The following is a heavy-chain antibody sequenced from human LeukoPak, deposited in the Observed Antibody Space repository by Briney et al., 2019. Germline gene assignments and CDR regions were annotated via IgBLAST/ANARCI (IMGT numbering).Heavy chain of an antibody. CDR2: ISWNSGSI. D-gene: IGHD6-19*01. Sequence: GGSLRLSCAASGFTFADYAMHWVRQATGKGLEWVSGISWNSGSIGYADSVKGRFTISRDNAKNSLYLQMNSLRAEDTALYYCAKDTVDSSGWYGSFDYWGQGTLVTVSS. CDR1: GFTFADYA. V-gene: IGHV3-9*01. J-gene: IGHJ4*02. CDR3: AKDTVDSSGWYGSFDY.